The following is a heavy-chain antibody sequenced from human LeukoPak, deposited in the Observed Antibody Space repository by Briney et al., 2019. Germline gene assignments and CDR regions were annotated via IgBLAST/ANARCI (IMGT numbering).Heavy chain of an antibody. CDR2: INPNSGGT. D-gene: IGHD2-15*01. J-gene: IGHJ4*02. V-gene: IGHV1-2*02. Sequence: ASVKVSCKASGYTFTGYYMHWVRQAPGQGLEWMGWINPNSGGTNYAQKFQGRVTMTRDTSISTAYMELSRLRSDDTAVYHCARALGYCSGGSCYSFGYWGQGTLVTVSS. CDR3: ARALGYCSGGSCYSFGY. CDR1: GYTFTGYY.